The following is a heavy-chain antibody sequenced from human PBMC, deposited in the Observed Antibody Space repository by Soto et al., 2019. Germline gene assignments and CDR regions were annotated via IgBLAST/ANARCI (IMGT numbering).Heavy chain of an antibody. CDR3: AKDVEPLGPLVVVAATWDC. CDR1: GFTFSSYA. Sequence: PGGSLRLSCAASGFTFSSYAMSWVRQAPGKGLEWVSAISGSGGSTYYADSVKGRFTISRDNSKNTLYLQMNSLRAEDTAVYYCAKDVEPLGPLVVVAATWDCWGQGTLVTVSS. CDR2: ISGSGGST. D-gene: IGHD2-15*01. V-gene: IGHV3-23*01. J-gene: IGHJ4*02.